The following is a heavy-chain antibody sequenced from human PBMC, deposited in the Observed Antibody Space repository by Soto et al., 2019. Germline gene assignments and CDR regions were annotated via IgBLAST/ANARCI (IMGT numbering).Heavy chain of an antibody. Sequence: QVQLQESGPGLVKPSETLSLTCTVSGGSISGYYWSWIRQPPGKGLEWIGNIYYNGSTKYNPSLKSRVAISVDTSKNQFSLTLNSVTAADTAVYSCARHGRGSQADYFDYWGQGTLVTVSS. CDR3: ARHGRGSQADYFDY. CDR1: GGSISGYY. V-gene: IGHV4-59*08. D-gene: IGHD6-25*01. CDR2: IYYNGST. J-gene: IGHJ4*02.